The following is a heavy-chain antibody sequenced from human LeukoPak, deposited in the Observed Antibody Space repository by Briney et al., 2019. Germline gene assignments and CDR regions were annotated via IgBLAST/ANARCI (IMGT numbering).Heavy chain of an antibody. Sequence: SETLSLTCAVYGGSFSGYYWSWIRQPPGKGLEWIGEINHSGSTNYNPSPKSRVTISVDTSKNQFSLKLSSVTAADTAVYYCARFTRTYYYDSSGLDYWGQGTLVTVSS. CDR1: GGSFSGYY. CDR3: ARFTRTYYYDSSGLDY. D-gene: IGHD3-22*01. J-gene: IGHJ4*02. CDR2: INHSGST. V-gene: IGHV4-34*01.